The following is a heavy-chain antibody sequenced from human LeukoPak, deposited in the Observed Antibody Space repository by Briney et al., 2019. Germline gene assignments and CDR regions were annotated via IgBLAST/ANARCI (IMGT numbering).Heavy chain of an antibody. CDR1: GGSISSSSYY. CDR2: IYYSGST. D-gene: IGHD6-13*01. J-gene: IGHJ4*02. Sequence: PSETLSLTCTVSGGSISSSSYYWGWIRQPPGKGLEWIGTIYYSGSTYYNPSLKSRVTISVDTSKNQFSLKLSSVTAADTAAYYCARRGMAAAGFFDYWGQGTLVTVSS. CDR3: ARRGMAAAGFFDY. V-gene: IGHV4-39*01.